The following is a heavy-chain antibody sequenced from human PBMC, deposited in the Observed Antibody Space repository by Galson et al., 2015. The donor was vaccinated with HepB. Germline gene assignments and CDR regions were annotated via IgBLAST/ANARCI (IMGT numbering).Heavy chain of an antibody. CDR1: GFTFSSYS. CDR3: ARWRREQWLVLRFEYYYYGMDV. Sequence: SLRLSCAASGFTFSSYSMNWVRQAPGKGLEWVSYISSSSSTIYYADSVKGRFTISRDNAKNSLYLQMNSLRDEDTAVYYCARWRREQWLVLRFEYYYYGMDVWGQGTTVTVSS. V-gene: IGHV3-48*02. CDR2: ISSSSSTI. J-gene: IGHJ6*02. D-gene: IGHD6-19*01.